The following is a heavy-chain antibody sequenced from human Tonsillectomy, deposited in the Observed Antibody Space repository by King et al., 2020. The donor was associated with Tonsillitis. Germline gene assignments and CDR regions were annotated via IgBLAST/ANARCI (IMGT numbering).Heavy chain of an antibody. CDR1: GYIFTDDY. CDR2: INPNSGGT. Sequence: VQLVQSGAEVKKPGASVKVSWKASGYIFTDDYMHWVRQAPGQGLEWMGWINPNSGGTNSAQKFQGRVTMTRDTSISTAYMELSRLRSDDTAVFYCATYNVEVAGFDYWGQGTLVTVSS. V-gene: IGHV1-2*02. D-gene: IGHD6-19*01. J-gene: IGHJ4*02. CDR3: ATYNVEVAGFDY.